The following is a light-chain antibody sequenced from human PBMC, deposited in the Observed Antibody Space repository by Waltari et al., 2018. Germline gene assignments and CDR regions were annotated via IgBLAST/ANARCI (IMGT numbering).Light chain of an antibody. J-gene: IGKJ3*01. CDR1: QSVGAN. CDR3: LQDYSYPLT. CDR2: GAS. Sequence: EIVMTQSPATLSVSPGEWATLSCRASQSVGANLAWYQQRPGQAPRLLIYGASARATGVPARFSGSGSGTEFTLTIGNMQSEDFATYFCLQDYSYPLTFSPGTRVDL. V-gene: IGKV3-15*01.